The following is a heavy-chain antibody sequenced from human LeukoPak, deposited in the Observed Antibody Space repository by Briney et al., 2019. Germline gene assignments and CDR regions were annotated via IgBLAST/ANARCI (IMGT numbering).Heavy chain of an antibody. Sequence: SVKVSCKASGGTFSSYAISWVRQAPGQGLEWMGRIIPIFGTANYAQKFQGRVTITADKSTSTAYMELSSLRSEDTAVHYCARDRSGRSGSYALPDYWGQGTLVTVSS. CDR3: ARDRSGRSGSYALPDY. V-gene: IGHV1-69*06. CDR2: IIPIFGTA. D-gene: IGHD1-26*01. CDR1: GGTFSSYA. J-gene: IGHJ4*02.